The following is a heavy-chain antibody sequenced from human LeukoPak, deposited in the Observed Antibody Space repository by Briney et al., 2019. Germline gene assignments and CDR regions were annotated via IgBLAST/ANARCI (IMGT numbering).Heavy chain of an antibody. Sequence: GGSLRLSCAASGFTFSSYSMNWVRQAPGKGLEWVSSISSSSSYIYYADSVKGRFTISRDNAKNSLYLQMNSLRAEDTAVYYCARESGQLLGNDAFDIWGQGTTVTVSS. J-gene: IGHJ3*02. CDR3: ARESGQLLGNDAFDI. CDR2: ISSSSSYI. D-gene: IGHD2-2*01. CDR1: GFTFSSYS. V-gene: IGHV3-21*01.